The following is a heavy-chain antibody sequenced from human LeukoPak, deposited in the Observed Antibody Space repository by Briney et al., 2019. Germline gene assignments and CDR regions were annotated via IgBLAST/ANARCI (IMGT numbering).Heavy chain of an antibody. J-gene: IGHJ2*01. Sequence: ASVTVSCKASGYTFNSYDIYWLRQAPGRGREGMGWMNPHSENTGYAQKFQGRVSMTRNTSTSTAYMDLSRLRSEDTAVYYCARGLDYDDSSGYVRYFDLWGRGTLVTVSS. V-gene: IGHV1-8*01. D-gene: IGHD3-22*01. CDR3: ARGLDYDDSSGYVRYFDL. CDR2: MNPHSENT. CDR1: GYTFNSYD.